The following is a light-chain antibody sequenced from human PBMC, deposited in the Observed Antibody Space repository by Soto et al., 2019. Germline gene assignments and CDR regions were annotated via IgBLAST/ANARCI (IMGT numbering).Light chain of an antibody. CDR2: GAF. J-gene: IGKJ2*01. CDR3: QQYINWPVHT. Sequence: EIVMTQSPATLSVSPGEGATLSCRASQSVGSSLAWYQQKPGQAPRILIYGAFTRVTGIPARFSGSGSGTEFTLTISSLQSEDFAVYYCQQYINWPVHTFGQGTKLEIK. V-gene: IGKV3-15*01. CDR1: QSVGSS.